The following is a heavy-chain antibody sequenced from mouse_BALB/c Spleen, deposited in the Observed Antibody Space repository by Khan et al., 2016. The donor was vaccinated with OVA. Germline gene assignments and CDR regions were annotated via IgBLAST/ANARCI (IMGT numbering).Heavy chain of an antibody. V-gene: IGHV2-6*02. Sequence: QVQLKESGPGLVAPSQSLSITCTVSGFSLTSYGVHWVRQPPGKGLAWLVVIWSDGKTTYNSTLKSRLSISKDNSKSQVFLKMNSLQTDDTAMYYCARNTQMITTVMDYWGQGTSVTVSS. CDR1: GFSLTSYG. CDR3: ARNTQMITTVMDY. J-gene: IGHJ4*01. CDR2: IWSDGKT. D-gene: IGHD2-4*01.